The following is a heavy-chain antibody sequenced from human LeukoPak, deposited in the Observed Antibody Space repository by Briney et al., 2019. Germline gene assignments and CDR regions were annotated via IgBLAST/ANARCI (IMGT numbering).Heavy chain of an antibody. CDR2: ISGSGGFT. CDR3: AKDPSSGWLSQIDF. Sequence: GGSLRLSSAASGFTFSNYAMTWVRQAPGKGLEWVAVISGSGGFTHYADSVKGRSTISRDNSNNTVHLQMNSLRGDDTGVYYCAKDPSSGWLSQIDFWGQGTLVTVSS. CDR1: GFTFSNYA. V-gene: IGHV3-23*01. J-gene: IGHJ4*02. D-gene: IGHD6-19*01.